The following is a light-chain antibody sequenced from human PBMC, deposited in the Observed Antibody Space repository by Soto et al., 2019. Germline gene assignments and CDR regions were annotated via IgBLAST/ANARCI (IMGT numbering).Light chain of an antibody. Sequence: EVVLPQSPGTLSLSPGERATLSCRASQSVSNNYFAWYQQKPGQAPRLLIFGSSDRATGIPDRFSGSGSGTDFTLTISRLEPEDFAVYYCQQYGSSPPYTFGQGTKLEIK. J-gene: IGKJ2*01. CDR1: QSVSNNY. CDR3: QQYGSSPPYT. V-gene: IGKV3-20*01. CDR2: GSS.